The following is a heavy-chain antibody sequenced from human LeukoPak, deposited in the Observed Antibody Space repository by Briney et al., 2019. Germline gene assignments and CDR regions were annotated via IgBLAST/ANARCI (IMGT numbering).Heavy chain of an antibody. D-gene: IGHD3-22*01. V-gene: IGHV1-69*13. CDR2: IIPIFGTA. CDR1: GGTFSSYA. J-gene: IGHJ5*02. CDR3: ARLGPYYDSSGYGEYNWFDP. Sequence: ASVKVSRKASGGTFSSYAISWVRQAPGQGLEWMGGIIPIFGTANYAQKFQGRVTITADESTSTAYMELSSLRSEDTAVYYCARLGPYYDSSGYGEYNWFDPWGQGTLVTVSS.